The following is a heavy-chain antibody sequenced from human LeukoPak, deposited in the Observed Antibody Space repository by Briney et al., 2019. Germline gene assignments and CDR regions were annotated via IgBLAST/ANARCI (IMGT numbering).Heavy chain of an antibody. D-gene: IGHD3-9*01. Sequence: PGGSLRLSCAASGFAFNIYSMNWVRQAPGKGLEWISYMTGNSKTINYADSVKGRFTISRDNAENSLFLQMSDLRAEDTAIYFCARSRDWYADYWGQGSLVTVSS. V-gene: IGHV3-48*01. J-gene: IGHJ4*02. CDR1: GFAFNIYS. CDR2: MTGNSKTI. CDR3: ARSRDWYADY.